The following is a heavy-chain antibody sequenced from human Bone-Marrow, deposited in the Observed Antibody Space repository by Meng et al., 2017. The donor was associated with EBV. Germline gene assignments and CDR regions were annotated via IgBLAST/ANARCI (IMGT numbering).Heavy chain of an antibody. CDR3: ARDLLYGDYDH. Sequence: QLQLQESGPGLVKPSETLSLTCTVSGDSISSRSYYWGWIRQPPGKGLEWIGSIYYNGDTNYNPSLKSRVTISIDTSKNQFSLKVTSVTAADTAVYYCARDLLYGDYDHWGQGPRVTVDS. CDR1: GDSISSRSYY. CDR2: IYYNGDT. D-gene: IGHD4-17*01. V-gene: IGHV4-39*07. J-gene: IGHJ4*02.